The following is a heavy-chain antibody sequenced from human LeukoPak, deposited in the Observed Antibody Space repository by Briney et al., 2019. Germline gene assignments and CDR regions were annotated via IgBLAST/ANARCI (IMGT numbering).Heavy chain of an antibody. J-gene: IGHJ2*01. Sequence: GGSLRLSCAASGFTFSSYSMNWVRQAPGKGLEWVSSISSSSSYIYYADSVKGRFTISRDNSKNTLYLQMNSLRAEDAAVYYCAKDSGTCCWYFDLWGRGTLVTVSS. CDR1: GFTFSSYS. V-gene: IGHV3-21*04. CDR3: AKDSGTCCWYFDL. D-gene: IGHD1-26*01. CDR2: ISSSSSYI.